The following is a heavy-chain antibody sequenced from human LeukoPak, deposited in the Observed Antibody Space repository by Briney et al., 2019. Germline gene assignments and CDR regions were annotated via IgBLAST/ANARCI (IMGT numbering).Heavy chain of an antibody. Sequence: SVKVSSKASGGTFSSSAISWVRQAPGQGLEWMGRIIPIFGIAHYAQKSQGRVTITEDKSTSTGYMELSSLRSEDTAVYYCARENDGDEDGYNSAFDYWGQGTLVTVSS. CDR2: IIPIFGIA. J-gene: IGHJ4*02. V-gene: IGHV1-69*04. D-gene: IGHD5-24*01. CDR1: GGTFSSSA. CDR3: ARENDGDEDGYNSAFDY.